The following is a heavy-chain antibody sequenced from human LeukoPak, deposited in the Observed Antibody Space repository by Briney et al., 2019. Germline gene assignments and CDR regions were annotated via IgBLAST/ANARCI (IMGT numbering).Heavy chain of an antibody. CDR1: GFTVSSNY. D-gene: IGHD6-19*01. CDR2: IYSGGST. CDR3: ARCKPGSGPLAYNWFDP. Sequence: GGSLRLSCAASGFTVSSNYMSWVRQAPGKGLEWVSVIYSGGSTYYADSVKGRFTISRDNSKNTLYLQMNSLRAEDTAVYYCARCKPGSGPLAYNWFDPWGQGTLVTVSS. V-gene: IGHV3-53*01. J-gene: IGHJ5*02.